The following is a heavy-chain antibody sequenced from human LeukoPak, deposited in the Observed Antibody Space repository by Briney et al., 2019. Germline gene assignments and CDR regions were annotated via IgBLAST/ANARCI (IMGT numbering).Heavy chain of an antibody. CDR2: IKRDGSEK. J-gene: IGHJ4*02. V-gene: IGHV3-7*03. D-gene: IGHD6-13*01. Sequence: PGGSLRLSCAASEFTFGNYWMSWVRQAPGNGLEWVANIKRDGSEKYYVDSVKGRFTISRDNAKNSLFLHMNSLRVEDTAVYYCARDHGSSWETFDYWGQGTLVTVSS. CDR1: EFTFGNYW. CDR3: ARDHGSSWETFDY.